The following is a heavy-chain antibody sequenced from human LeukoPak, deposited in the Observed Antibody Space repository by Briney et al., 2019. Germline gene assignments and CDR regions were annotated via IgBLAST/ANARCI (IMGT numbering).Heavy chain of an antibody. D-gene: IGHD3-10*01. CDR1: GSSISSGYY. V-gene: IGHV4-38-2*01. Sequence: SETLSLTCAVSGSSISSGYYWGWIRQPPGKGLEWIGSIYHSGSTYYNPSRKSRVTISVDTSKNQFSLKLTSVTAADTAVYYCARMPTMETFHVWGQGTMVTVSS. CDR3: ARMPTMETFHV. CDR2: IYHSGST. J-gene: IGHJ3*01.